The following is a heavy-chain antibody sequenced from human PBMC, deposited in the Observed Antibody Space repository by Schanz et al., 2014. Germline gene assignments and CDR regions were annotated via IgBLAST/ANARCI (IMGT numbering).Heavy chain of an antibody. CDR2: IKQDGSEK. CDR1: GFTFSKYC. J-gene: IGHJ4*02. Sequence: EVQLVESGGGLVQPGGSLRLSCGGSGFTFSKYCMSWVRQAPGKGLEWVANIKQDGSEKYYVDAVKGRFTISRDNSKNTLYLQMNSLRAEDTAVYYCAKDLLYGAPMPLNHLDYWGQGTLVTVSS. D-gene: IGHD2-2*01. V-gene: IGHV3-7*05. CDR3: AKDLLYGAPMPLNHLDY.